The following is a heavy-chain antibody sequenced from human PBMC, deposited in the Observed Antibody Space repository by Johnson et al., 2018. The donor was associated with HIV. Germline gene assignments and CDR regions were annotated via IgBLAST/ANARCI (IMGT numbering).Heavy chain of an antibody. CDR3: ATGVVVTAMNDAFDI. V-gene: IGHV3-30-3*01. Sequence: QVLLVESGGGVVQPGRSLRLSCAASGFTLSDSALHWVRQAPGKGLEWVAVISFDGSNILNAEPVKGRFTISRDNSKNTLYLQMNSLRAEDTAVYYCATGVVVTAMNDAFDIWGQGTMVTVSS. CDR2: ISFDGSNI. D-gene: IGHD2-21*02. J-gene: IGHJ3*02. CDR1: GFTLSDSA.